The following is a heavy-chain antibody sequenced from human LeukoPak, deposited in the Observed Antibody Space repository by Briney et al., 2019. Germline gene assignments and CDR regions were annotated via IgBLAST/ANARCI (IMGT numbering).Heavy chain of an antibody. CDR2: IYTSGST. D-gene: IGHD3-22*01. CDR3: ARDYYDSGYPYYFDY. Sequence: SETLSLTCTVSGGSISSGSYYWSWIRQPAGKGLEWIGRIYTSGSTNYNTSLKSRVTISVDTSKNQFSLKLSSVTAADTAVYYCARDYYDSGYPYYFDYWGQGTLVTVSS. V-gene: IGHV4-61*02. CDR1: GGSISSGSYY. J-gene: IGHJ4*02.